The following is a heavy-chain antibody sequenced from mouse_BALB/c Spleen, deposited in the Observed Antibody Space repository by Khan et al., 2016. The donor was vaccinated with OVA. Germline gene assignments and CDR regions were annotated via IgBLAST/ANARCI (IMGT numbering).Heavy chain of an antibody. CDR3: ARGYDFFAY. V-gene: IGHV1-26*01. CDR2: INPNNGNT. D-gene: IGHD2-10*02. CDR1: GYSFTGYY. J-gene: IGHJ3*01. Sequence: EVQLQQSGPDLVKPGASVKMSCKASGYSFTGYYMNWVKQSHGKSLECIGRINPNNGNTNYNQKFKGKVVFIVDTSSSTVYMELRSLTSEDSAVYYCARGYDFFAYWGQGTLVTVSA.